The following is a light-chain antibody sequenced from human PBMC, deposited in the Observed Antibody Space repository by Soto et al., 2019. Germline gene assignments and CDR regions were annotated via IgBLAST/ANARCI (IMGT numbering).Light chain of an antibody. Sequence: DIQMTQSPSSLSASVGDSVTITCRASQNINKYLNWYQLRSGRAPRLLIHTASSLHSGVPSRFSGSGSGSDFTLTISSLQREDFATYFCQQSFRTPYTFGQGTKLEI. CDR2: TAS. CDR1: QNINKY. J-gene: IGKJ2*01. V-gene: IGKV1-39*01. CDR3: QQSFRTPYT.